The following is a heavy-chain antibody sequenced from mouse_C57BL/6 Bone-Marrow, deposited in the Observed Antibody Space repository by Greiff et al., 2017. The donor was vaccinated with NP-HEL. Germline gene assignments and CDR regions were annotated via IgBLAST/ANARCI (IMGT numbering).Heavy chain of an antibody. CDR2: ISDGGSYT. D-gene: IGHD1-1*01. J-gene: IGHJ1*03. Sequence: EVQVVESGGGLVKPGGSLKLSCAASGFTFSSYAMSWVRQTPEKRLEWVATISDGGSYTYYPDNVKGRFTISRDNAKNNLYLQMSHLKSEDTAMYYCARDRIYYDGSSHWYFDVWGTGTTVTVSS. CDR3: ARDRIYYDGSSHWYFDV. V-gene: IGHV5-4*01. CDR1: GFTFSSYA.